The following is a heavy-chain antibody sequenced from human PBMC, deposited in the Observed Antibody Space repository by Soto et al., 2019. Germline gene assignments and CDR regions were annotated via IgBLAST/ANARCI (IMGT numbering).Heavy chain of an antibody. D-gene: IGHD3-16*02. Sequence: QVQLQQWGAGLLKPSETLSLTCAVYGGSFSGYYWSWIRQPPGKGLEWIGEINHSGSTNYNPSLKGRVTISVDTSKNQFSLKLSSVTAADTAVYYCARVRITFGGVIVSFDYWGQGTLVTVSS. J-gene: IGHJ4*02. CDR3: ARVRITFGGVIVSFDY. CDR2: INHSGST. CDR1: GGSFSGYY. V-gene: IGHV4-34*01.